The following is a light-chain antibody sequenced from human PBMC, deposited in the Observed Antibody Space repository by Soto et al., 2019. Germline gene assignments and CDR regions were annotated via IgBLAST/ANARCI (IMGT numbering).Light chain of an antibody. Sequence: QSVLTQPASVSGSPGQSITISCTGTSSDIGGHHFVSWYQQQSGKAPKLVIYEVTDRPSGVSDRFSGSKSGNTASLTISGLQPEDEADYYCSSYTSRSLYVFGTGTKGTV. CDR3: SSYTSRSLYV. CDR1: SSDIGGHHF. CDR2: EVT. J-gene: IGLJ1*01. V-gene: IGLV2-14*01.